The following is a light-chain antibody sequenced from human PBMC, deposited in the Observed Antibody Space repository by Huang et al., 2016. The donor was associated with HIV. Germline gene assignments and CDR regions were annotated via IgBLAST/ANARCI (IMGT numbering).Light chain of an antibody. V-gene: IGKV1-27*01. Sequence: DIQMTQSPSSLSAFVGDTVTITCRASQVIGNSLAWYQQKPGRPPKLLIYVASTLQSGVPSRFSGSGSGTDFTLTISNRQTEDGATYYCQKYDSAPRTFGQGTRV. J-gene: IGKJ1*01. CDR3: QKYDSAPRT. CDR2: VAS. CDR1: QVIGNS.